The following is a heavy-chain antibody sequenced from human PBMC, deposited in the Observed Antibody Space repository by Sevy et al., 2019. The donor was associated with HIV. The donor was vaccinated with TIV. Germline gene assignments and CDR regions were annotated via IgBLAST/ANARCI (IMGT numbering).Heavy chain of an antibody. D-gene: IGHD1-1*01. J-gene: IGHJ4*02. CDR2: ISFSSNYI. V-gene: IGHV3-21*01. CDR1: GFTFNSYT. Sequence: GGSLRLSCAAAGFTFNSYTMNWVRQAPGKGLEWVASISFSSNYIYYTDSLKGRFTISRDNAKNSLYLQMNSLRAEDTAVYYCAREDSKNWRYFDYWGQGTLVTVSS. CDR3: AREDSKNWRYFDY.